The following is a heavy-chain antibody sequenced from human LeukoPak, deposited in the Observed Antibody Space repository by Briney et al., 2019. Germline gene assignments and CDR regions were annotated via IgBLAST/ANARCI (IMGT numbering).Heavy chain of an antibody. Sequence: AAVKVSCKASGSTFTSYGISWVRQAPGPGLEWMGWISAYNGNTNYTQTLQGRVTMTTDTSTSTAYMKLRSLRSDDTAVYYCAREVYGSGSPETSRYYYYGMDVWGQGTTVTVSS. V-gene: IGHV1-18*01. CDR3: AREVYGSGSPETSRYYYYGMDV. D-gene: IGHD3-10*01. CDR1: GSTFTSYG. CDR2: ISAYNGNT. J-gene: IGHJ6*02.